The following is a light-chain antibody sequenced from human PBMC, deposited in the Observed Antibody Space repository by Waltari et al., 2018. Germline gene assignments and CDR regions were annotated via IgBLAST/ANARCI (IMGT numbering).Light chain of an antibody. Sequence: VILTQSPATLSLSPGDRDTLSCRASQSVSSYFAWYQQKPGQAPRLLIHSASSRATGIPDRFSGSGSGTEFTLTISSLEPEDVGVYHCYQHSSGYSFGQGTKVEIK. CDR3: YQHSSGYS. V-gene: IGKV3-11*01. J-gene: IGKJ2*03. CDR1: QSVSSY. CDR2: SAS.